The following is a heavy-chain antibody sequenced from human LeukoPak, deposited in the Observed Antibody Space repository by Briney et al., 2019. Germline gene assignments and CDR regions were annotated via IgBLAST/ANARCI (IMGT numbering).Heavy chain of an antibody. CDR1: GYTFTSYY. Sequence: ASVKVSCKSSGYTFTSYYLHWVRQAPGQGLEWMGWINPKNGATNYALKFQGRVTMTRDTSISTVYVELSGLRSDDAAVYYCATTYVGAFDIWGQGTMVTVSS. CDR3: ATTYVGAFDI. CDR2: INPKNGAT. J-gene: IGHJ3*02. D-gene: IGHD2-15*01. V-gene: IGHV1-2*02.